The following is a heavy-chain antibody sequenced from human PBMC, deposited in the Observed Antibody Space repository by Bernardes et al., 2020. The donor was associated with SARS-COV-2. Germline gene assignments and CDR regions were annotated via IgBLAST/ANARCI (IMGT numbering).Heavy chain of an antibody. D-gene: IGHD3-10*01. CDR2: IRDYDSRT. CDR1: GFTFSNDV. V-gene: IGHV3-23*01. Sequence: GGSLRLSCAASGFTFSNDVMTWVRQAPGKGLEWVSAIRDYDSRTDYADSVRGRFTMSRDNAKNTVNLQMNNLRVEDTAIYYCARDMVGPYDQWGQGTLVTVSA. CDR3: ARDMVGPYDQ. J-gene: IGHJ5*02.